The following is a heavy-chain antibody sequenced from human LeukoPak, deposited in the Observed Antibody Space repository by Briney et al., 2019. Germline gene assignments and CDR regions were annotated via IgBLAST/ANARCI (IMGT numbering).Heavy chain of an antibody. CDR3: ARIDRGEDY. CDR2: IYHSGST. V-gene: IGHV4-30-2*01. CDR1: GFTFDDYA. D-gene: IGHD3-16*01. J-gene: IGHJ4*02. Sequence: LRLSCTVSGFTFDDYAMHWIRQPPGKGLEWIGYIYHSGSTYYNPSLKSRVTISVDRSKNQFSLKLSSVTAADTAVYYCARIDRGEDYWGQGTLVTVSS.